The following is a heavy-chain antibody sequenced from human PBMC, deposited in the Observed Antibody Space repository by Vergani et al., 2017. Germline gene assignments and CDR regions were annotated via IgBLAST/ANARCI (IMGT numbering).Heavy chain of an antibody. D-gene: IGHD2-8*01. CDR1: GFIFDDYA. CDR3: AKDHGGYCTNGNCLFGS. J-gene: IGHJ4*02. Sequence: EVHLVESGGDLVEPGRSLRLSCAASGFIFDDYAMHWVRQVPGKGLEWVSGISWNSKSEAYADSVKGRFAISRDNANNSLYLQMNSLRPEDTAQYYCAKDHGGYCTNGNCLFGSWGQGTPVTVSS. V-gene: IGHV3-9*01. CDR2: ISWNSKSE.